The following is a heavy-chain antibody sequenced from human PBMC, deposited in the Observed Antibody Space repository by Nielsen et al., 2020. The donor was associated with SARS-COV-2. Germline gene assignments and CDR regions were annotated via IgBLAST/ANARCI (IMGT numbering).Heavy chain of an antibody. Sequence: GGSLRLSCAASGFTFDDYAMHWVRQAPGKGLEWVSGISWNSGSIGYADSVKDRFTISRDNAKNSLYLQMNSLRAEDTALYYCATIFYGDYVFDYWGQGTLVTVSS. V-gene: IGHV3-9*01. CDR1: GFTFDDYA. J-gene: IGHJ4*02. CDR3: ATIFYGDYVFDY. CDR2: ISWNSGSI. D-gene: IGHD4-17*01.